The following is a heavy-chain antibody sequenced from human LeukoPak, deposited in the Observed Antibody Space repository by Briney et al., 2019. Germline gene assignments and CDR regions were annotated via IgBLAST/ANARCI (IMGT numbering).Heavy chain of an antibody. CDR2: ISSSSSTI. J-gene: IGHJ4*02. CDR1: GFTFSSYE. D-gene: IGHD3-3*01. CDR3: ARDLEETYYDFWSGYPNYFDY. Sequence: GGSLRLSCAASGFTFSSYEMNWVRQAPGKGLEWVSYISSSSSTIYYADSVKGRFTISRDNAKNSLYLQMNSLRAEDTAVYYCARDLEETYYDFWSGYPNYFDYWGQGTLVTVSS. V-gene: IGHV3-48*01.